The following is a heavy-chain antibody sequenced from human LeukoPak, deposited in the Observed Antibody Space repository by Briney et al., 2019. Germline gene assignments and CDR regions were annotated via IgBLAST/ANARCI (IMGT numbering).Heavy chain of an antibody. D-gene: IGHD3-10*01. CDR1: GDSVSSNSAA. V-gene: IGHV6-1*01. CDR2: TYYRSKWYT. Sequence: SQTLSLTCAISGDSVSSNSAAWIWIRQSPSRGLEWLGRTYYRSKWYTEYAVSVKSRITINPDTSRNQFSLQLSSVNPEDTAVYYCARLGSGSNYWGQGTLVTVSS. CDR3: ARLGSGSNY. J-gene: IGHJ4*02.